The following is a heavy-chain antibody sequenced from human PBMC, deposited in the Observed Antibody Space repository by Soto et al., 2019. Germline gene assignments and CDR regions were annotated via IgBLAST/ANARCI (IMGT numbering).Heavy chain of an antibody. V-gene: IGHV1-69*12. Sequence: QVQLVQSGAEVKKPGSSVKVSCKASGGTFSSYAISWVRQAPGQGLEWMGGIIPIFGTANYAQKFQGRVTXXAXESXSTAYMELSSLRSEDTAVYYCARGARILGWDGLQHWGQGTLVTVSS. CDR3: ARGARILGWDGLQH. CDR1: GGTFSSYA. D-gene: IGHD3-9*01. J-gene: IGHJ1*01. CDR2: IIPIFGTA.